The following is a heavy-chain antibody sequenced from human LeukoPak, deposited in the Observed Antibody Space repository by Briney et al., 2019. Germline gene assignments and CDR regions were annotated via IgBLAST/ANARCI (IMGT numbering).Heavy chain of an antibody. J-gene: IGHJ4*02. Sequence: GASVKVSCKTSGYTFTGYYIYWVRQAPGQGLEWMGQITPITGGTNYAQKSQGRVTMTRDTSITTAYMELSRLTSDDTAVYYCTRGGADYWGQGTLVTVSS. CDR3: TRGGADY. CDR2: ITPITGGT. D-gene: IGHD1-26*01. V-gene: IGHV1-2*06. CDR1: GYTFTGYY.